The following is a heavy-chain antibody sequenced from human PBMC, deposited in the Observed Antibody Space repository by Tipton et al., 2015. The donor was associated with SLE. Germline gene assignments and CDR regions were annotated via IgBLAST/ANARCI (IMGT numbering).Heavy chain of an antibody. J-gene: IGHJ4*02. Sequence: GLVKPSETLSLTCTVSGGSIGESSHNWGWIRQPPGKGLEWIGTIYYSGSTHYNPSLKSRVTIYVDTSKDQLSLTLNSVTAADTAVYYCARTYYYDSDGYHLDYFDTWGQGTLVTVSS. CDR1: GGSIGESSHN. D-gene: IGHD3-22*01. CDR3: ARTYYYDSDGYHLDYFDT. V-gene: IGHV4-39*07. CDR2: IYYSGST.